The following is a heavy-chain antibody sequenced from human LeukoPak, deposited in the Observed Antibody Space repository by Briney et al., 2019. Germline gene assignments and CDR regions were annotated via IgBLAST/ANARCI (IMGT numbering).Heavy chain of an antibody. CDR1: GFTFSDYT. Sequence: GGSLGLSCAASGFTFSDYTMNWVRQAPGKGLEWVSSISNSSSYIYYADSVRGRFTISRDNAKNSLYLQMNSLTAEDTAVYYCAKFFDDWGQGTLVTVSS. J-gene: IGHJ4*02. V-gene: IGHV3-21*01. CDR3: AKFFDD. CDR2: ISNSSSYI.